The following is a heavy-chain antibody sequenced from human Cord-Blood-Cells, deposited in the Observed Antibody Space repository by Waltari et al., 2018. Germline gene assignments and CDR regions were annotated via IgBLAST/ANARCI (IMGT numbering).Heavy chain of an antibody. CDR3: ARDRVDTAMVTGAFDI. Sequence: QVQLVQSGAEVKKPGSSVKVSCKASGGTFSSDAISWVRTAPGQGRAGMGGIIPIFGTANYAQKFRGRVTITADESTSTAYMELSSLRSEDTAVYYCARDRVDTAMVTGAFDIWGQGTMVTVSS. J-gene: IGHJ3*02. D-gene: IGHD5-18*01. V-gene: IGHV1-69*01. CDR1: GGTFSSDA. CDR2: IIPIFGTA.